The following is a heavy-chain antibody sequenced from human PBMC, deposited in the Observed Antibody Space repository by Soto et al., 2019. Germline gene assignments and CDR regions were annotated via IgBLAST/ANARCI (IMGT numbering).Heavy chain of an antibody. Sequence: SVKVSCKASGGTFSNYAISWVRQAPGQGLEWMGTTNYAQKFQGRVTITADESTSTAYMELSSLRSEDTAVYYCARVSYSDFWTGYYPTDDWGQGTLVTVSS. V-gene: IGHV1-69*13. CDR2: TT. D-gene: IGHD3-3*01. CDR1: GGTFSNYA. J-gene: IGHJ4*02. CDR3: ARVSYSDFWTGYYPTDD.